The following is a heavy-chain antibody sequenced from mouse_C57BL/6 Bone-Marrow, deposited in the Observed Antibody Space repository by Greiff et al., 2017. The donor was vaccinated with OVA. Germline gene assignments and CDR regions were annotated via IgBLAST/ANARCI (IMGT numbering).Heavy chain of an antibody. CDR3: TRRRGLGGDYFDY. J-gene: IGHJ2*01. Sequence: EVQLQQSGTVLARPGASVKMSCKTSGYTFTSYWMHWVKQRPGQGLEWIGAIYPGNSDTSYNQKFKGKAKLTAVTSASTAYMELSSLTNEDSAVYYCTRRRGLGGDYFDYWGQGTTLTVSS. CDR2: IYPGNSDT. CDR1: GYTFTSYW. D-gene: IGHD3-3*01. V-gene: IGHV1-5*01.